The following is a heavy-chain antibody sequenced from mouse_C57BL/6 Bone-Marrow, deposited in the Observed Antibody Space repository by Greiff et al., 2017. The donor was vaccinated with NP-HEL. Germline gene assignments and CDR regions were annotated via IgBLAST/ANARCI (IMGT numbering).Heavy chain of an antibody. CDR3: ARSGPTIVTVHFDY. Sequence: QVQLQQPGTELVKPGASVKLSCKASGYTFTSYWMHWVKQRPGQGLEWIGNINPSNGGTNYNEKFKSKATLTVDKSSSTAYMQLSSLTSEDFAVYYCARSGPTIVTVHFDYWGQGTTLTVSS. J-gene: IGHJ2*01. CDR2: INPSNGGT. D-gene: IGHD2-5*01. V-gene: IGHV1-53*01. CDR1: GYTFTSYW.